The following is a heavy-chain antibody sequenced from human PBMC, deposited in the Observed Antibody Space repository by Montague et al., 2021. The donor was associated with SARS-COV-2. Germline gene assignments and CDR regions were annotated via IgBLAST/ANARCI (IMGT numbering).Heavy chain of an antibody. CDR2: IYSSGDT. Sequence: SLRLSCAASGFTVSSTYMSWVRQAPGKGLEWISVIYSSGDTYYADSMKDRFTISRDNSKNTVYLQMHILRAEDTAVYYCASGMFDTWGQGTLVTVSS. CDR1: GFTVSSTY. J-gene: IGHJ5*02. V-gene: IGHV3-66*01. CDR3: ASGMFDT.